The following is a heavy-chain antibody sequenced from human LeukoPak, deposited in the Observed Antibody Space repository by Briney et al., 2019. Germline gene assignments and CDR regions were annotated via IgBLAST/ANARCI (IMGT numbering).Heavy chain of an antibody. Sequence: SETLSLTCAVSGGSVSSAAYYWSWIRQPPGKGLEWVGYISNNGRTYYNPSLKSRLTMSVDTSRNLFSLRLTSVTAADTAVYYCARVADEFGDYGFDFWGHGTLVTVSS. J-gene: IGHJ4*01. D-gene: IGHD4-17*01. CDR3: ARVADEFGDYGFDF. CDR1: GGSVSSAAYY. V-gene: IGHV4-30-4*01. CDR2: ISNNGRT.